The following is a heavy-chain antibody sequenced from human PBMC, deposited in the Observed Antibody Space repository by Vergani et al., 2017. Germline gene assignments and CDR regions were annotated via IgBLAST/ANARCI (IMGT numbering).Heavy chain of an antibody. J-gene: IGHJ3*02. Sequence: QVQLQESGPGLLKPSQTLSLTCSVAGASISSGNYYWNWIRQPAGKGLEWMGRIYSSGSTSYNPSIKSRITMSLDTSKNQFSLSLSSVTAADTAVYYCARGTFLHAFDNWGQGTVVTVSS. CDR1: GASISSGNYY. D-gene: IGHD1-26*01. CDR3: ARGTFLHAFDN. CDR2: IYSSGST. V-gene: IGHV4-61*02.